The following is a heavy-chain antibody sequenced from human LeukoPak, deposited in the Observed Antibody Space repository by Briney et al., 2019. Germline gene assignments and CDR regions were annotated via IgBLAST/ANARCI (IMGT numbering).Heavy chain of an antibody. CDR2: INPNSGGT. CDR1: GYTFTGYY. Sequence: ASVKVSCKASGYTFTGYYIHWVRQAPGQGLEWMGWINPNSGGTNYAQKFQGRVTMTRDTSIGTAYMELSRLRSDDTAVYYCARDQGYYDSSGYHRWGQGTLVTVSS. V-gene: IGHV1-2*02. J-gene: IGHJ4*02. D-gene: IGHD3-22*01. CDR3: ARDQGYYDSSGYHR.